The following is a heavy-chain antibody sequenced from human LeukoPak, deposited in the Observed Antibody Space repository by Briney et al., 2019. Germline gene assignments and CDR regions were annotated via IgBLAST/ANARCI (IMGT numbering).Heavy chain of an antibody. CDR2: IYSSGST. CDR1: GASINNYY. J-gene: IGHJ4*02. Sequence: SETLSLTCTVCGASINNYYWSWIRQPAGKGLEWIGRIYSSGSTNYNPSLQSRVTMSVDTSKNQFSLKLSSVTAADTAVYYCARGSSGWYSIDYWGQGTLVTVSS. D-gene: IGHD6-19*01. CDR3: ARGSSGWYSIDY. V-gene: IGHV4-4*07.